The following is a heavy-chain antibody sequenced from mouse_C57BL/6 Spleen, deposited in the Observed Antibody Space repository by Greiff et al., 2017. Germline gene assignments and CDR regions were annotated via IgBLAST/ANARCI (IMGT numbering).Heavy chain of an antibody. Sequence: VQLQESGPELVKPGASVKISCKASGYTFTDYNMDWVKQSHGQSLEWIGDINPYNGGTIYNQKFKGKATLTVDKSSSTAYVELRSLTSEATAVYYCARPYYGSSFDYWGQGTTLTVSS. CDR1: GYTFTDYN. CDR3: ARPYYGSSFDY. D-gene: IGHD1-1*01. J-gene: IGHJ2*01. V-gene: IGHV1-18*01. CDR2: INPYNGGT.